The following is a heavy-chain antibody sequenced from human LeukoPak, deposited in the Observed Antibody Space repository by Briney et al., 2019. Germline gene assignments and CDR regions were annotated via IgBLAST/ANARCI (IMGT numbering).Heavy chain of an antibody. J-gene: IGHJ4*02. CDR3: LRDLNWSLDQ. V-gene: IGHV3-74*01. CDR1: GFTFSNFW. D-gene: IGHD1-20*01. Sequence: PGGSLRLSCAASGFTFSNFWMHWVRLAPGKGLVWVSRIKSDGITITYADSVKGRFTISRDNAKNTLYLQMNSLRAEDTAVYYCLRDLNWSLDQWGQGTLVTVSS. CDR2: IKSDGITI.